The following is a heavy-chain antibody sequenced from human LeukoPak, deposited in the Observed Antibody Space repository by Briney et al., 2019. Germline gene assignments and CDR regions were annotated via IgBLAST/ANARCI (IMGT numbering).Heavy chain of an antibody. J-gene: IGHJ5*02. CDR3: ARDSFVTISGGWNWFDP. CDR1: GFTFSSYG. Sequence: GGSLRLSCAASGFTFSSYGMHWVRQAPGKGLVWVSRINNDGSSTAYADSVKGRFTISRDNAKNTLYLQMSSLRAEDTAVYYCARDSFVTISGGWNWFDPWGQGTLVTVSS. V-gene: IGHV3-74*01. D-gene: IGHD3-3*01. CDR2: INNDGSST.